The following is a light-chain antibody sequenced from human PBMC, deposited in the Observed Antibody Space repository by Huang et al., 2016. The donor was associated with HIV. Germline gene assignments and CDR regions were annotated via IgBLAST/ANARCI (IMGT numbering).Light chain of an antibody. J-gene: IGKJ1*01. CDR1: QSVGNS. V-gene: IGKV1-39*01. CDR2: AS. CDR3: QQSYISPWT. Sequence: DIQMTQSPSSLSASVGDRVTITCRTSQSVGNSLNWYQQKPGKAPELLIYASSLQVWVSSRFSGSGSGTDFTLIISSLQPEDFATYYCQQSYISPWTFGQGTKVDLK.